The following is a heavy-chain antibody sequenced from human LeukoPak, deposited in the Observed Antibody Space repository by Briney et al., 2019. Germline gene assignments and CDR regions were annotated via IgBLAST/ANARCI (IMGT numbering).Heavy chain of an antibody. CDR2: IYPGDSDT. V-gene: IGHV5-51*01. J-gene: IGHJ4*02. CDR1: GYSFTSYW. D-gene: IGHD6-13*01. CDR3: ARQGIAAAAPFDY. Sequence: GESLKISCKASGYSFTSYWIGWVRQMPGKGLEWMGIIYPGDSDTRYSPSFQGQVTISADNSINTAYLQWSSLKASDTAIYYCARQGIAAAAPFDYWGQGTLVTVSS.